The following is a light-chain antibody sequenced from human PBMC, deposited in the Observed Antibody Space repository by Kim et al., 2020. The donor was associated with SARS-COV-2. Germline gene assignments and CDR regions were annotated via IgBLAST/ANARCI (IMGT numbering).Light chain of an antibody. CDR1: QSISSN. J-gene: IGKJ2*01. CDR2: GAS. V-gene: IGKV3-15*01. Sequence: EIIMTQSPATLSVSPGERATLSCRASQSISSNLAWYQQKPGQTPRLLIYGASTRATGIPARFSGSGSGTEFALTISSLQSEDFAVYYCLQYKNWPPYTFGQGNKLEI. CDR3: LQYKNWPPYT.